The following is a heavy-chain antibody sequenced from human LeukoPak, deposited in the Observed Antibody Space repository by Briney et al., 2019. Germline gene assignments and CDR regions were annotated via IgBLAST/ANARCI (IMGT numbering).Heavy chain of an antibody. CDR2: IKQDGSEK. V-gene: IGHV3-7*01. CDR3: ATYSGSYLR. J-gene: IGHJ4*02. CDR1: GFAFTSYW. Sequence: GGSLRLSCAASGFAFTSYWMSWVRQAPGKGLEWVANIKQDGSEKYYVDSVKGRFTISRDNAKSSLYLQMNGLRAEDTAVYYCATYSGSYLRWGQGTLVTVSS. D-gene: IGHD1-26*01.